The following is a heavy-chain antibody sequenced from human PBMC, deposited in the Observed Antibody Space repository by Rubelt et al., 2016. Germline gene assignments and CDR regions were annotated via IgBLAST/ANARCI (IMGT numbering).Heavy chain of an antibody. CDR2: INPNNGVT. Sequence: QVQLVQSGAEVKKPGASLKVSCKASGYTFTGSYLQWVRQAPGQGLEWMGWINPNNGVTDFAQNFEGRVTLTKETSIRTVYMEWSGLTSAETAMYYCATAQPYYYSALDIWGQGTTVTVSS. J-gene: IGHJ6*02. V-gene: IGHV1-2*02. CDR3: ATAQPYYYSALDI. CDR1: GYTFTGSY.